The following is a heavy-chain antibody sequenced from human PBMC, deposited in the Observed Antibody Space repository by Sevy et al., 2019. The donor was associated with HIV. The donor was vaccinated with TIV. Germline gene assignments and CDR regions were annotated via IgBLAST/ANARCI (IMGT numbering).Heavy chain of an antibody. Sequence: SETLSLTCTVSGGSISSYYWSWIRQPPGKGLEWIGYIYYSGSANYNPSLKSRVTISVDMSKNQFSLKLSSVTAADTAVYYCARVVQVYSSGWYDYWGQGTLVTVSS. J-gene: IGHJ4*02. D-gene: IGHD6-19*01. CDR2: IYYSGSA. CDR1: GGSISSYY. CDR3: ARVVQVYSSGWYDY. V-gene: IGHV4-59*01.